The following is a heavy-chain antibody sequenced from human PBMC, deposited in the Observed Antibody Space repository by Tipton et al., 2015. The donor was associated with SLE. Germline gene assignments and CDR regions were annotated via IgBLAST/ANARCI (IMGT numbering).Heavy chain of an antibody. CDR2: INHSGST. V-gene: IGHV4-34*01. CDR3: ARGIPPITIFGVVPQYYYMDV. CDR1: GGSISSGYY. Sequence: TLSLTCTVSGGSISSGYYWSWIRQPPGKGLEWIGEINHSGSTNYNPSLKSRVTISVDTSKNQFSLKLSSVTAADTAVYYCARGIPPITIFGVVPQYYYMDVWGKGTTVTVSS. D-gene: IGHD3-3*01. J-gene: IGHJ6*03.